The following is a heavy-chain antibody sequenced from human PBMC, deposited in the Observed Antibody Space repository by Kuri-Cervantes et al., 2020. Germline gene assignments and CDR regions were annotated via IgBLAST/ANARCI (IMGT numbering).Heavy chain of an antibody. CDR3: ASQETTDPREN. D-gene: IGHD1-1*01. J-gene: IGHJ4*02. V-gene: IGHV3-23*01. CDR2: ISGSGGST. CDR1: GFTFSSYA. Sequence: GESLKISCAASGFTFSSYAMSWVRQAPGKGLEWVSAISGSGGSTYYADSVKGRLTISRDNSKNTLYLQMNSLRAEDTAVYYCASQETTDPRENWGQGTLVTVSS.